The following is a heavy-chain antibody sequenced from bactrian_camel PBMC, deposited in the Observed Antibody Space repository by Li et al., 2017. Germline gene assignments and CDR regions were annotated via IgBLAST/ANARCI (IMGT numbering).Heavy chain of an antibody. V-gene: IGHV3S1*01. J-gene: IGHJ4*01. CDR1: GYTHSSNC. Sequence: VQLVESGGGSVRAGGSLTLSCAASGYTHSSNCMAWFRQAPGKEREGVAALFTGGGSTYSADSVKGRFTISHDNAANTLYLQMSNLKPEDSAIYYCAARRSCGIWPRASNDYWGQGTQVTVS. CDR2: LFTGGGST. D-gene: IGHD1*01. CDR3: AARRSCGIWPRASNDY.